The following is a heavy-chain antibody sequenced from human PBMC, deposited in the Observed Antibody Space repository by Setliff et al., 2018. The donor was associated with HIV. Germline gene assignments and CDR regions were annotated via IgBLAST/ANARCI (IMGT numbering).Heavy chain of an antibody. Sequence: SETLSLTCTVSGASISSHNYYGGWIRQSPGKGLEWIASIRSSGDTDYNPSLQSRVIISVDTSNNQLSLKLTSVTAADTAVYYCTIPASSLAPNWGRGTQVTVSS. CDR2: IRSSGDT. CDR3: TIPASSLAPN. J-gene: IGHJ4*02. V-gene: IGHV4-39*01. CDR1: GASISSHNYY.